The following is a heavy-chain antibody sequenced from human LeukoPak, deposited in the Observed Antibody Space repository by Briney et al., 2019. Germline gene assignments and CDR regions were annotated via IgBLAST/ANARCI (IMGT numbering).Heavy chain of an antibody. J-gene: IGHJ4*02. Sequence: QSGGSLRLSCAVSGLTVSNNYISWVRQAPGKGLEWVSVIYSGGSTYYADSVKGRFTISRDNSKNTVYLQMNSLRDEDTAVYYCARNVGYWGQGTLVTVSS. D-gene: IGHD1-26*01. CDR2: IYSGGST. CDR3: ARNVGY. V-gene: IGHV3-53*01. CDR1: GLTVSNNY.